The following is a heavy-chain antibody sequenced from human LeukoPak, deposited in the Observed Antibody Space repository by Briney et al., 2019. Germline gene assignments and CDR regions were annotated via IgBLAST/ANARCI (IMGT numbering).Heavy chain of an antibody. D-gene: IGHD3-9*01. CDR1: GFTFSSYA. CDR3: AKLHYDILTGYFPNAFDI. V-gene: IGHV3-23*01. Sequence: GGSLRLSCAASGFTFSSYAMSWVRQAPGKGLEWVSAISGSGGSTYYADSVKGRFTISRDNSKNTLYLQMNSLRAEDTAVYYCAKLHYDILTGYFPNAFDIWGQGTMVTVSS. CDR2: ISGSGGST. J-gene: IGHJ3*02.